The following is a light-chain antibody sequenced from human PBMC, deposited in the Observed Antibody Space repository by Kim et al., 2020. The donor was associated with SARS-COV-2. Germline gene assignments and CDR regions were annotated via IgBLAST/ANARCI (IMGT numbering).Light chain of an antibody. CDR1: SSDVGTYNR. CDR3: CSYTGVDYV. CDR2: EVS. J-gene: IGLJ1*01. V-gene: IGLV2-18*02. Sequence: PGQSVTISCTGTSSDVGTYNRVSWYQQPPGTAPKLMIYEVSNRPSGVPDRFSGSKSGNTASLTISGLQAEDEADYYCCSYTGVDYVFGTGTQLTVL.